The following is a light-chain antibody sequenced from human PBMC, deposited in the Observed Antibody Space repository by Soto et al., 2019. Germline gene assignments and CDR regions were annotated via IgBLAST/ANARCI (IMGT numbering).Light chain of an antibody. J-gene: IGKJ1*01. CDR3: QKSYSTPWK. CDR2: AAS. Sequence: DIQMTHSPSTLSGSVGDIVTITFRASQSISSYLNWYQQKPGKAPKLLIYAASSLQSGVPSRFSGSGSGTDFTLTISSLQPEDFATYYCQKSYSTPWKFGQGTKVDIK. V-gene: IGKV1-39*01. CDR1: QSISSY.